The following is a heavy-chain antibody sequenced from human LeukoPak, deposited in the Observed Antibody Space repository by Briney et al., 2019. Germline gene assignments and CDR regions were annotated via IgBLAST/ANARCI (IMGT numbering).Heavy chain of an antibody. V-gene: IGHV3-74*01. J-gene: IGHJ4*02. Sequence: GGSLRLSCAASGFTLSSYWMHWVRQAPGKGLVWVSRINSDGSSTTYADSVKGRFTISRDNAKNTLYLQMNSLKAEDAAVYYCAREWSVSPAYWGQGTLVTVSS. CDR3: AREWSVSPAY. D-gene: IGHD3-3*01. CDR2: INSDGSST. CDR1: GFTLSSYW.